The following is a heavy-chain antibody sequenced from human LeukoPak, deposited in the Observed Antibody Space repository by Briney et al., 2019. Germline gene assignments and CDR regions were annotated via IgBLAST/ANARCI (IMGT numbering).Heavy chain of an antibody. Sequence: GGSLRLSCAAAGFTFNTYGMHWLRQAPGKGLEWVALIWYDGSNKYYADSVKGRFTISRDNSRDTLSLQVNSLRVEDSAVYYCARDRGTNIVTAGLRPGYIDCWGQGTLVTVSS. D-gene: IGHD2-21*02. CDR3: ARDRGTNIVTAGLRPGYIDC. CDR2: IWYDGSNK. J-gene: IGHJ4*02. V-gene: IGHV3-33*01. CDR1: GFTFNTYG.